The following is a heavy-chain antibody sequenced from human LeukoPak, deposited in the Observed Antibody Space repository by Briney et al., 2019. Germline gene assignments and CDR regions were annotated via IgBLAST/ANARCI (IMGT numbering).Heavy chain of an antibody. J-gene: IGHJ6*03. CDR3: SRLSYYNYYMDV. Sequence: TSETLSLTSTVSGGSISSNSYYWAWIRQPPGKGLEWIGTIYYSGNTYYNPSLKSRVTISIDTSKNQFSLKLSSVTAADTAVYYSSRLSYYNYYMDVWGKGTTVTVSS. CDR1: GGSISSNSYY. CDR2: IYYSGNT. V-gene: IGHV4-39*01.